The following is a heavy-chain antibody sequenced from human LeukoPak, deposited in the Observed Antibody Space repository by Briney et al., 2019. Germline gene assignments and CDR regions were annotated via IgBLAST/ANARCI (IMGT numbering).Heavy chain of an antibody. CDR1: GFTFSSYA. V-gene: IGHV3-23*01. CDR2: ISGSGGST. CDR3: AKGFCSGGSCYSFPYYFYYMDV. Sequence: PGGSLRLSCAASGFTFSSYAMSWVRQAPGKGLEWVSAISGSGGSTYYADSVKGRFTISRDNSKNTLYLQMNSLRAEDTAIYYCAKGFCSGGSCYSFPYYFYYMDVWGKGTTVTVSS. D-gene: IGHD2-15*01. J-gene: IGHJ6*03.